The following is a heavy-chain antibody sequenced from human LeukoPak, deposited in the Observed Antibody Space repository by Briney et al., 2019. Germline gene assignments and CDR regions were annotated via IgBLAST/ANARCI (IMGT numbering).Heavy chain of an antibody. V-gene: IGHV3-21*01. J-gene: IGHJ4*02. CDR1: GFTFSSYS. CDR3: ARDQGYYYDSSGYYLDY. Sequence: GGSLRRSCAASGFTFSSYSMNWVRQAPGKGLEWVSSISSSSSYIYYADSVKGRFTISRDNAKDSLYLQMNSLRAEDTAVYYCARDQGYYYDSSGYYLDYWGQGTLVTVSS. CDR2: ISSSSSYI. D-gene: IGHD3-22*01.